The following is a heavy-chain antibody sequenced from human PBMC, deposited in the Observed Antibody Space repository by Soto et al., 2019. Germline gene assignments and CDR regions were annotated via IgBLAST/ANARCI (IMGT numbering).Heavy chain of an antibody. J-gene: IGHJ1*01. CDR2: ISYDGSRN. Sequence: QVQLVESGGGVVQPGRSLRLSCAASGFSFSNYAMHWVRQAPGKGLEWVAFISYDGSRNYYEDSVKGRFTISRDDSKNTLYLQMNSLRPXXXXXXXXXXXXTXXXXEHWXQGTLV. V-gene: IGHV3-30*03. D-gene: IGHD2-8*02. CDR3: XXXXTXXXXEH. CDR1: GFSFSNYA.